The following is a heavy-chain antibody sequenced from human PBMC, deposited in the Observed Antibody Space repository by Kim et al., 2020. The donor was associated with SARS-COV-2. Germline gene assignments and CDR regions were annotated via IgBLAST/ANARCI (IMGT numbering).Heavy chain of an antibody. Sequence: TFSNPSLKSRVTISVDTSKNQFSLKLSSVTAADTAVYYCARGGRNWASDYWGQGTLVTVSS. CDR3: ARGGRNWASDY. J-gene: IGHJ4*02. CDR2: T. D-gene: IGHD7-27*01. V-gene: IGHV4-30-2*04.